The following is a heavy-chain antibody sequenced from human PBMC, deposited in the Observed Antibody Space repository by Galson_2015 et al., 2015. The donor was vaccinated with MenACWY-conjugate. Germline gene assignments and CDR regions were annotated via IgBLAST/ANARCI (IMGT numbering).Heavy chain of an antibody. V-gene: IGHV3-23*01. D-gene: IGHD6-19*01. Sequence: SLRLSCAASGFTFSNHAMSWVRQAPGKGLEWVSGISGGGESTYYADSVKGRFTISRDNSKKTLYLQMNSLRVEDTATYYCARDLTPYSGVWYDAFDIWGLGTMVIVSS. CDR3: ARDLTPYSGVWYDAFDI. J-gene: IGHJ3*02. CDR2: ISGGGEST. CDR1: GFTFSNHA.